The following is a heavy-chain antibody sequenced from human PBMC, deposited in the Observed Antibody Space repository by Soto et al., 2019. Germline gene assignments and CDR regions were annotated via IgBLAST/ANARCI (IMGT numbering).Heavy chain of an antibody. J-gene: IGHJ3*02. V-gene: IGHV4-39*01. Sequence: QLQLQESGPGLAKPSETLSLTCTVSGGSISSSSYYWGWIRQPPGKVLEGDGSIYYRGSTYYNPSLKSRVTISVDTSKDEFSLTLRSVAAADTAVYSCAGRCSSTSCYAHDAFDIWGQGTMVTVSS. CDR2: IYYRGST. D-gene: IGHD2-2*01. CDR1: GGSISSSSYY. CDR3: AGRCSSTSCYAHDAFDI.